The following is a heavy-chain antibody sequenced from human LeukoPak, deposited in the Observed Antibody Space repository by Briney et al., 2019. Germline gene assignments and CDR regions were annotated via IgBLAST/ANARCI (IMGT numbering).Heavy chain of an antibody. CDR2: IYYSGST. CDR1: GGSISSYY. D-gene: IGHD3-3*01. Sequence: KPSETLSLTCTVSGGSISSYYWSWIRQPPGKGLEYIGYIYYSGSTNYNPSLESRVTISIDTSKNQFSLKLSSVTTADTALYYCARGGEWLDYWGQGTLVTVSS. J-gene: IGHJ4*02. CDR3: ARGGEWLDY. V-gene: IGHV4-59*01.